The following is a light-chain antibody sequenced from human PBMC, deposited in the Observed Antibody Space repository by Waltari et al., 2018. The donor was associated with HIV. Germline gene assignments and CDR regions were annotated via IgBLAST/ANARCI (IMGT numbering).Light chain of an antibody. Sequence: QSALAQPASVSGSPGQSITISCTVTTSDVGTYNYVPWYQQHPGKGPKLVIFDVSHRPSGISDRFSGSRSGNTASLTISGLRAEDEADYFCSSYSTNTNNSPWVFGGGTKVTVL. CDR1: TSDVGTYNY. V-gene: IGLV2-14*03. CDR3: SSYSTNTNNSPWV. J-gene: IGLJ3*02. CDR2: DVS.